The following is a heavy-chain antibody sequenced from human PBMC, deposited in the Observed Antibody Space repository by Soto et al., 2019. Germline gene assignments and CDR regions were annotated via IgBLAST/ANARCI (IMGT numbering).Heavy chain of an antibody. Sequence: PSETLSLTCTVSGDSISSSNYFWGWIRQPPGKGLEWIGTIFYSGSTYYNPPLKSRVTISVDTSKNQFSLRLISVTAADTALYYCARRYGWLYFDYWGQGSLVTVS. CDR1: GDSISSSNYF. D-gene: IGHD6-19*01. J-gene: IGHJ4*02. CDR3: ARRYGWLYFDY. CDR2: IFYSGST. V-gene: IGHV4-39*01.